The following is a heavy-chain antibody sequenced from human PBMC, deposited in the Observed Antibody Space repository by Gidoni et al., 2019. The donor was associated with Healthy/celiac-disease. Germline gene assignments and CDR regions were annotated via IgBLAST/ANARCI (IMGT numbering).Heavy chain of an antibody. V-gene: IGHV3-49*03. CDR3: TRGPHYGSGSYYPYYFDY. D-gene: IGHD3-10*01. CDR2: IRSKAYGGTT. Sequence: CTASGFTFGDYAMSWFRQAPGKGLEWVGFIRSKAYGGTTEYAASVKGRFTISRDDSKSIAYLQMNSLKTEDTSVYYCTRGPHYGSGSYYPYYFDYWGQGTLVTVSS. CDR1: GFTFGDYA. J-gene: IGHJ4*02.